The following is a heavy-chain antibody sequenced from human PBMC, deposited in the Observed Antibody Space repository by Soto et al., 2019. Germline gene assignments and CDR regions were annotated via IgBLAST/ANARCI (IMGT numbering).Heavy chain of an antibody. CDR3: ARAPLYSSSRGYFDY. D-gene: IGHD6-6*01. Sequence: ASVKVSCKASGYTFTSYAMHWVRQAPGQRLEWMGWINAGNGNTKYSQKFQGRVTITRGTSASTAYMELSSLRSEDTAVYYCARAPLYSSSRGYFDYWGQGTLVTVSS. J-gene: IGHJ4*02. CDR1: GYTFTSYA. CDR2: INAGNGNT. V-gene: IGHV1-3*01.